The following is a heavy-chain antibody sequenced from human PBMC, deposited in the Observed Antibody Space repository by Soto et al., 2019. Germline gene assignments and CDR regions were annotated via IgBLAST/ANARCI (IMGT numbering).Heavy chain of an antibody. CDR1: GGTFSSYA. V-gene: IGHV1-69*13. J-gene: IGHJ6*02. CDR2: IIPIFGTA. CDR3: ARVKGASLYQLQTGPGYYYYGMAV. D-gene: IGHD2-2*01. Sequence: ASVKVSCKASGGTFSSYAISWVRQAPGQGLEWMGGIIPIFGTANYAQKFQGRVTITADESTSTAYMELSSLRSEDTAVYYCARVKGASLYQLQTGPGYYYYGMAVWGQGTTVTVSS.